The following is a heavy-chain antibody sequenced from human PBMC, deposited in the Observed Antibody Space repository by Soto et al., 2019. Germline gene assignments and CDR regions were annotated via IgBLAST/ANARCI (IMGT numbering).Heavy chain of an antibody. D-gene: IGHD3-9*01. V-gene: IGHV3-23*01. CDR2: ISGSGGST. Sequence: EVQLLESGGGLVQPGGSLRLSCAASGFTFSSYAMSWVRQAPGKGLEWVSAISGSGGSTYYADSVKGRFTISRDNSKNTLYLQMNSLRAEDTAVYYCAKDNSYDADILTGLRFDPWGQGTLVTVSS. CDR1: GFTFSSYA. J-gene: IGHJ5*02. CDR3: AKDNSYDADILTGLRFDP.